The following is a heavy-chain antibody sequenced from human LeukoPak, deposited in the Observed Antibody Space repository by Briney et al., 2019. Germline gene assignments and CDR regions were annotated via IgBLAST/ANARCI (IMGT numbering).Heavy chain of an antibody. D-gene: IGHD3-10*02. V-gene: IGHV3-30*18. CDR2: ISYDGSNK. CDR3: AELGITMIGGV. CDR1: AFTFSSYG. J-gene: IGHJ6*04. Sequence: GGSLRLSCGASAFTFSSYGMHWVRQAPGKGLEWVAVISYDGSNKYYADSVKGRFTISRDNAKNSLYLQMNSLRAEDTAVYYCAELGITMIGGVWGKGTTVTISS.